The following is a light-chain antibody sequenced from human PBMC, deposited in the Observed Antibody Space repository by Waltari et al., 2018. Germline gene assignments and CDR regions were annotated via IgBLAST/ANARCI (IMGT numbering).Light chain of an antibody. V-gene: IGLV2-23*02. CDR2: EVG. J-gene: IGLJ3*02. Sequence: QSALTQPASVSGSPGQSITISCTGTSNDVGTYQFVSWYQQYPDNAPKLIIYEVGQRPSGVSTRFSGSKSGNAAALTISGRQTEDEADYDCCSFVTGGTCVFGGGTKLAVL. CDR1: SNDVGTYQF. CDR3: CSFVTGGTCV.